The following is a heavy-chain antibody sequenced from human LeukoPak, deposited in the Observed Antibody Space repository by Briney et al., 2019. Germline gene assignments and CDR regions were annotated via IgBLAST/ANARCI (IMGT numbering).Heavy chain of an antibody. D-gene: IGHD3-22*01. V-gene: IGHV5-51*01. CDR3: ARASEDYYDSSGYYYWGFDP. CDR2: IYPGDSGT. Sequence: GESLKISCKGSGYSFTSYWIGWVRQMPGKGLEWMGIIYPGDSGTRYSPSFQGQVTISADKSISTAYLQWSSLKASDTAMYYCARASEDYYDSSGYYYWGFDPWGQGTLVTVSS. CDR1: GYSFTSYW. J-gene: IGHJ5*02.